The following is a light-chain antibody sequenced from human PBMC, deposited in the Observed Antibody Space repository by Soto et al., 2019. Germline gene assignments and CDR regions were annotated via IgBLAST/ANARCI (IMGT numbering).Light chain of an antibody. Sequence: ILFTQSPGPLSLSPGERATLSFRASQSVSSSYLAWYQQKPGQAPRLLIYGASTRATGIPDRFSGSGSGTDFTLTISRLEPEDFAVYYCQQRTNWLWTFGQGTKVDIK. CDR3: QQRTNWLWT. CDR1: QSVSSSY. CDR2: GAS. V-gene: IGKV3D-20*02. J-gene: IGKJ1*01.